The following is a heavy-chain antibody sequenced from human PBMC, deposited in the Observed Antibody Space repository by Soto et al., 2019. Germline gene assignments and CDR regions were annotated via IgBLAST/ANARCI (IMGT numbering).Heavy chain of an antibody. Sequence: QVQLVESGGGVVQPGRSLRLSCAASGFRFSDSGMHWIRQAPGKGLEWAAFISYDGNHKFYAESVKGRFTISRDNFNNTVYLQMNSLRSEDTALYYCSNTAYGDYGGDYWGQGTLVTVSS. J-gene: IGHJ4*02. CDR2: ISYDGNHK. V-gene: IGHV3-30*18. D-gene: IGHD4-17*01. CDR1: GFRFSDSG. CDR3: SNTAYGDYGGDY.